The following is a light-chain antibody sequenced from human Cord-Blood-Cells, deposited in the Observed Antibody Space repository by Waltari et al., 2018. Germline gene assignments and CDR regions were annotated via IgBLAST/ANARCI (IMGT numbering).Light chain of an antibody. CDR3: QQANSFPLT. J-gene: IGKJ4*01. V-gene: IGKV1-12*01. Sequence: DIQMTQSPSSVSASVGDRVTITCRANQGISSWLAWYLQKPGKAPKLLIYAASSLQSGVPSRFSGSGSGTDFTLTISSLQPEDFATYYCQQANSFPLTFGGGTKVEIK. CDR2: AAS. CDR1: QGISSW.